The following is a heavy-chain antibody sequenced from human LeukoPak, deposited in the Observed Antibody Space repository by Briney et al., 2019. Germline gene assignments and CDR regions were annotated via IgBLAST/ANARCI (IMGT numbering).Heavy chain of an antibody. D-gene: IGHD1-1*01. J-gene: IGHJ4*02. CDR1: GFIFSNYA. CDR2: ISGSGFST. CDR3: AKASGNTLTYGDY. Sequence: GGSLRLSCAASGFIFSNYAMNWVRQAPRTGLEWVSGISGSGFSTYYAESVKGRFTISRDNSRNTLYLQMNSLRAEDTALYYCAKASGNTLTYGDYWGQGTLVTVSS. V-gene: IGHV3-23*01.